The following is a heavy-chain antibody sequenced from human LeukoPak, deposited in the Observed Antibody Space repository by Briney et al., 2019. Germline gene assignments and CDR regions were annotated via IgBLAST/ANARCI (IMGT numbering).Heavy chain of an antibody. J-gene: IGHJ5*02. V-gene: IGHV3-74*01. CDR2: INTDGSST. D-gene: IGHD3-10*01. Sequence: GGSLRLSCAASGFTFSSYWMHWARQAPGKGLVWVSRINTDGSSTSYADSVKGRFTISRDNAKNTLYLQMNSLRAEDTAVYYCAREAVRNWFDPWGQGTLVTVSS. CDR3: AREAVRNWFDP. CDR1: GFTFSSYW.